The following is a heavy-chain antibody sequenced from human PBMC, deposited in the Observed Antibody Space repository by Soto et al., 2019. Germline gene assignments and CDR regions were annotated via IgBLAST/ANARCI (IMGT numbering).Heavy chain of an antibody. CDR3: ARSSLPRRDGYNLGY. CDR2: IYYSGST. J-gene: IGHJ4*02. CDR1: GGSISSYC. Sequence: QVQLQESGPGLVKPSETLSLTCTVSGGSISSYCWSWIRQPPGKGLEWIGYIYYSGSTNYNPSLKSRVTISVDTSKNQFSLKLSSVTAADTAVYYCARSSLPRRDGYNLGYWGQGTLVTVSS. D-gene: IGHD5-12*01. V-gene: IGHV4-59*01.